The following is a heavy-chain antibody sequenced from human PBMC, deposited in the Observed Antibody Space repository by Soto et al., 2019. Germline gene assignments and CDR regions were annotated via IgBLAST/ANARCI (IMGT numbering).Heavy chain of an antibody. CDR1: GGTFSSYA. Sequence: QVQLVQSGAEVKKPGSSVKVSCKASGGTFSSYAISWVRQAPGQGLEWMGGIIPMFGTADYAQKFQGRVTITADESTSTAYMELSSLRSEDTAVYYCASHYYDSSGYNYYCGMDVWGQGTKVTVSS. D-gene: IGHD3-22*01. CDR2: IIPMFGTA. CDR3: ASHYYDSSGYNYYCGMDV. V-gene: IGHV1-69*12. J-gene: IGHJ6*02.